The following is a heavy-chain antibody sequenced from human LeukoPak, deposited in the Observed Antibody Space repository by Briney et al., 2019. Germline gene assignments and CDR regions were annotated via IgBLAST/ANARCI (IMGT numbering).Heavy chain of an antibody. J-gene: IGHJ6*02. D-gene: IGHD1-26*01. CDR3: AKDSTTSGSYYGMDV. V-gene: IGHV3-23*01. CDR1: GFAFNTYA. CDR2: ISGSGGST. Sequence: GSLRLSCAASGFAFNTYAMSWVRQAPGKGLEWVSSISGSGGSTNYADSVRGRFSISRDNSKNTLYLQMNSLRAEDTAVYYCAKDSTTSGSYYGMDVWGQGTTVTVSS.